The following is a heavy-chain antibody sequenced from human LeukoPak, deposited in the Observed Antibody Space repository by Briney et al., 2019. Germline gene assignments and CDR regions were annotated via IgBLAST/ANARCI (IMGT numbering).Heavy chain of an antibody. CDR1: GVTFSSYA. V-gene: IGHV3-64D*06. Sequence: PGGSLRLSCSPPGVTFSSYAMRSVRQAPGKGLEYVSAIGSNGGSTYYADSVKGRFTISRDNSKNTLYLQMSSLRAEDTAVYYCAKGDILLKMATIRGNPDYWWQGTLVTVSS. CDR3: AKGDILLKMATIRGNPDY. J-gene: IGHJ4*02. CDR2: IGSNGGST. D-gene: IGHD5-24*01.